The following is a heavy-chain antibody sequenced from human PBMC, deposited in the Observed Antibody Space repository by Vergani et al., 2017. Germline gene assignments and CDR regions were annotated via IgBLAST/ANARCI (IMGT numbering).Heavy chain of an antibody. V-gene: IGHV3-33*01. J-gene: IGHJ3*02. CDR2: IWYDGSNK. CDR3: AGDQTAYDAFDI. CDR1: GFTFSSYG. D-gene: IGHD3-16*01. Sequence: QVQLVESGGGVVQPGRSLRLSCAASGFTFSSYGMHWVRQAPGKGLEWVAVIWYDGSNKYYADSVKGRFTISRDNSKNTLYLQMNSLRAEDTAVYYCAGDQTAYDAFDIWGQGTMVTVSS.